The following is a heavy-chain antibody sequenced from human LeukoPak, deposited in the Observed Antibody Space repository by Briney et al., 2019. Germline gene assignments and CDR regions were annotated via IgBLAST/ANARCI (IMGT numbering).Heavy chain of an antibody. Sequence: SETLSLTCTVSGGSISSGGYYWSWIRQPPGKGLEWIGYIYYSGSTNYNPSLKSRVTISVDTSKNQFSLKLSSVTAADTAVYYCARGRHGYGYYIWGQGTLVTVSS. CDR1: GGSISSGGYY. CDR3: ARGRHGYGYYI. J-gene: IGHJ4*02. CDR2: IYYSGST. D-gene: IGHD5-18*01. V-gene: IGHV4-61*08.